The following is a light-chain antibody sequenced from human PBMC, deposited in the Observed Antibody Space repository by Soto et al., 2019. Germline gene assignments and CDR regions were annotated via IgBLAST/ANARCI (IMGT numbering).Light chain of an antibody. CDR3: AAWDDSLGGHVV. Sequence: QSALTQPASVSGSPGQSITISCTGTSSDVGGYNYVSWYQQHPGKAPKLMIYEVSNRPSGVSNRFSGSKSGNTASLTISGLQAEDEADYYCAAWDDSLGGHVVFGAGTKLTVL. J-gene: IGLJ2*01. V-gene: IGLV2-14*01. CDR1: SSDVGGYNY. CDR2: EVS.